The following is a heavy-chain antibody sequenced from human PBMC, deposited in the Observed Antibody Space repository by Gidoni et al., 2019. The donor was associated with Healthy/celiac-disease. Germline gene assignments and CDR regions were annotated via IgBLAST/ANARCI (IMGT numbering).Heavy chain of an antibody. CDR1: GFTFRASV. CDR2: IRTKADSYAT. CDR3: TRLTYCGGGDCYYDY. V-gene: IGHV3-73*02. J-gene: IGHJ4*02. D-gene: IGHD2-21*01. Sequence: EVQLVESGGGLVQPGGSLKLSCAASGFTFRASVMHWVRQASGKGLEWVGRIRTKADSYATAYAASVKGRFTISRDDSENTAYLRMNSLKTEDTAVYYCTRLTYCGGGDCYYDYWGQGTLVTVSS.